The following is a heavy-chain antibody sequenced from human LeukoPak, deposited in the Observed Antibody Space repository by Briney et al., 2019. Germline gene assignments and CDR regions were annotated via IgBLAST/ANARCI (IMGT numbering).Heavy chain of an antibody. CDR2: IIPIFGTA. D-gene: IGHD3-22*01. J-gene: IGHJ4*02. CDR3: ASTSGYYYDSSGYYFDY. CDR1: GGTFSSYA. V-gene: IGHV1-69*13. Sequence: SVKVSCKASGGTFSSYAISWVRRAPGQGLEWMGGIIPIFGTANYAQKFQGRVTITADESTSTAYMELSSLRSEDTAVYYCASTSGYYYDSSGYYFDYWGQGTLVTVSS.